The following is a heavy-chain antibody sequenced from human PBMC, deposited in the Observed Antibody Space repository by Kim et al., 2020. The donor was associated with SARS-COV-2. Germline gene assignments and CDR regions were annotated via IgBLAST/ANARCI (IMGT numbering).Heavy chain of an antibody. CDR1: GFTFSSYE. V-gene: IGHV3-48*03. CDR3: ATDGPAHLRFDP. CDR2: ISSRGMTI. Sequence: GGSLRLSCAASGFTFSSYEMNWVRQAPGKGLEWISYISSRGMTISYADSGKGRFTISRDNAKNSLYLQMNSLRVGDMGVYYCATDGPAHLRFDPWGQGTLVTVSS. J-gene: IGHJ5*02.